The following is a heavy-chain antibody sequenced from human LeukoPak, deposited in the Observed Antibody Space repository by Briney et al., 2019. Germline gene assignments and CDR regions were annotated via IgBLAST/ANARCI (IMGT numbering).Heavy chain of an antibody. CDR1: GFTSSDYY. V-gene: IGHV3-11*04. J-gene: IGHJ4*02. CDR3: ARDDSSWGTGYFDY. CDR2: ISSSGSTI. Sequence: PGGSLRLSCAASGFTSSDYYVSWIRQAPGKGLEWVSYISSSGSTIYYADSVKGRFTISRDNAKNSLYLQMNSLRAEDTAVYYCARDDSSWGTGYFDYWGQGTLVTVSS. D-gene: IGHD6-13*01.